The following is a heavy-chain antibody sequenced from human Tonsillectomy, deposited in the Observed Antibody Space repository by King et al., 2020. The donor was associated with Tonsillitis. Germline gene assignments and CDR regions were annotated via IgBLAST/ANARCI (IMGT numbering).Heavy chain of an antibody. CDR2: IKSKGGGGTT. CDR1: GSTFSDAWMRDAW. CDR3: THDKTEHRAFDI. V-gene: IGHV3-15*01. J-gene: IGHJ3*02. D-gene: IGHD3-22*01. Sequence: VQLVETGGGLAKPGGSLTLSCVVSGSTFSDAWMRDAWMSWVRQAPGKGLELIGRIKSKGGGGTTDYAAPVKGRFTISRDDSRNTIFLQMNSLKTEDTARFYCTHDKTEHRAFDIWGQGTMVTVSS.